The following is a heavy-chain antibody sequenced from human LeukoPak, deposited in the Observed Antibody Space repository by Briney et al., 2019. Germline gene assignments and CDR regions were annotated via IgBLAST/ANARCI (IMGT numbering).Heavy chain of an antibody. Sequence: GGSLRLSCVAYGFTFSIYSVNWVRQAPGEGLEWVSSISSSSSYIYYADSVKGRFTISRDNAKNSLYLQMNSLRAEDTAVYYCARDPQWLGLDYWGQGTLVTVSS. CDR3: ARDPQWLGLDY. V-gene: IGHV3-21*01. D-gene: IGHD6-19*01. CDR1: GFTFSIYS. CDR2: ISSSSSYI. J-gene: IGHJ4*02.